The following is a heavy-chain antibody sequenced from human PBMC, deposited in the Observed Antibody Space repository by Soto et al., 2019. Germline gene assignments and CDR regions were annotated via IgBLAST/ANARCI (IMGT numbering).Heavy chain of an antibody. CDR2: ISYDGSNK. V-gene: IGHV3-30-3*01. D-gene: IGHD2-2*01. CDR3: ARDNNIVVVPAAHFDY. Sequence: GGSLRLSCAASGFTFSSYAMHWVRQAPGKGLEWVAVISYDGSNKYYADSVKGRFTTSRDNSKNTLYLQMNSLRAEDTAVYYCARDNNIVVVPAAHFDYWGQGTLVTVSS. CDR1: GFTFSSYA. J-gene: IGHJ4*02.